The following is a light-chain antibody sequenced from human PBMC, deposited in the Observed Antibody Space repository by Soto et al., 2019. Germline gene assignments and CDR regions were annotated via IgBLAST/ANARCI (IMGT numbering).Light chain of an antibody. CDR3: QQYAISPYT. V-gene: IGKV3-20*01. CDR2: GAS. Sequence: SVLTQTPGTLSLSPGARATLSCRASQSVSSNYLAWYQQRPGQAHRLLIYGASRRATGIPDRFSGSGSGTDFTLTISRLEPEDFAVYYCQQYAISPYTFGQGTTVEIK. CDR1: QSVSSNY. J-gene: IGKJ2*01.